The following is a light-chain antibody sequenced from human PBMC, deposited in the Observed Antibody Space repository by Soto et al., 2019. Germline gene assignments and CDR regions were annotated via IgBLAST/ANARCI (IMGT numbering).Light chain of an antibody. CDR2: KGT. J-gene: IGLJ3*02. V-gene: IGLV2-14*02. CDR3: SSYTSSATLV. Sequence: QSALAQPASVSGSPGQSITISCTGTSSDVGAYNSVSWYQQHPHKAPQVIIYKGTQRPSGVSNRFSGSTSGNAASLTISGLQPEDEADYYCSSYTSSATLVFGGGTKLTVL. CDR1: SSDVGAYNS.